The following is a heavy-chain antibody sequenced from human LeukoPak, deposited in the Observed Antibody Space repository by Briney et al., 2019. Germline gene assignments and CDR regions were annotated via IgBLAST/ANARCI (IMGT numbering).Heavy chain of an antibody. J-gene: IGHJ6*03. Sequence: GGSLRLSXAASGFTFSSYGMHWVGQAPGKGLEWVAFIRYDGSNKYYADSVKGRFTISRDNSKNTLYLQMNSLRAEDTAVYYCAKGRYCSSTSCSKEAYYMDVWGKGTTVTVSS. D-gene: IGHD2-2*01. CDR2: IRYDGSNK. CDR1: GFTFSSYG. V-gene: IGHV3-30*02. CDR3: AKGRYCSSTSCSKEAYYMDV.